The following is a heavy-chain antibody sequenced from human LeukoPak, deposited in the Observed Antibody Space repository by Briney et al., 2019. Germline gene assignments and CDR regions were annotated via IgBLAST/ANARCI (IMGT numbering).Heavy chain of an antibody. V-gene: IGHV3-30*02. CDR2: IRYDGSNK. Sequence: GGSLRLSCAASGFTFSSYAMHWVRQAPGKGLEWVAFIRYDGSNKYYADSVKGRFTISRDNSKNTLYLQMNSLRAEDTAVYYCAKARVEVPAAYIDYWGQGTLVTVSS. J-gene: IGHJ4*02. D-gene: IGHD2-2*01. CDR3: AKARVEVPAAYIDY. CDR1: GFTFSSYA.